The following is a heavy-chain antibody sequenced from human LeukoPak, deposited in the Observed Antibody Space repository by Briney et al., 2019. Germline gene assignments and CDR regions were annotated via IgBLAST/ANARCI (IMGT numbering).Heavy chain of an antibody. J-gene: IGHJ5*02. CDR1: GGSINSIYW. Sequence: SGTLSLTCAVSGGSINSIYWWSWVRQPPGKGLEWIGEIQHSGNINYNLSLKSRVTVSVDKSKNQFSLTVTSVTAADTAIYYCARNYESGYSIGPWGQGTLVTVSS. V-gene: IGHV4-4*02. D-gene: IGHD3-3*01. CDR2: IQHSGNI. CDR3: ARNYESGYSIGP.